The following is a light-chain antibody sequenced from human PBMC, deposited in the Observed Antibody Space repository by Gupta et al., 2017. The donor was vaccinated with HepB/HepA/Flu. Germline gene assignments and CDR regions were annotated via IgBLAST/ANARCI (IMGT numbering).Light chain of an antibody. J-gene: IGKJ1*01. Sequence: DIQMTQSPSSVSASVGDSVTITCRASQDISNWLAWYQQKPGKAPTLLMYSASSLQSGVPSRFSGSGSGTDFTLTISSLQPEDFATYYCQQAYSFPWTFGQGTKVEIK. CDR3: QQAYSFPWT. V-gene: IGKV1-12*01. CDR2: SAS. CDR1: QDISNW.